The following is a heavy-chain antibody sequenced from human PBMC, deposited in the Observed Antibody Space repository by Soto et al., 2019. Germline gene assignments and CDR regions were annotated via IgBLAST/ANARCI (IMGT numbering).Heavy chain of an antibody. CDR3: AKGLVPSSHYYYYGMDV. D-gene: IGHD3-10*01. Sequence: SLRLSCASSGFTFSIYGMHWVRQAPGKGLEWVAVISYDGSNKYYADSVKGRFTISRDNSKNTLYLQMNSLRAEDTALYYCAKGLVPSSHYYYYGMDVWGQGTTVTVSS. V-gene: IGHV3-30*18. J-gene: IGHJ6*02. CDR1: GFTFSIYG. CDR2: ISYDGSNK.